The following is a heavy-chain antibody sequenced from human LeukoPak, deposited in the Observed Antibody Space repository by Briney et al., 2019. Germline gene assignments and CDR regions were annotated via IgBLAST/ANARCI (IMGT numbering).Heavy chain of an antibody. D-gene: IGHD6-25*01. CDR3: ARRGSGYASADV. J-gene: IGHJ6*02. CDR2: ISAYNGNT. CDR1: GGTFSSYA. V-gene: IGHV1-18*01. Sequence: PGSSVKVSCKASGGTFSSYAISWVRQAPGQGLEWMGWISAYNGNTNYAQKLQGRVIMTTDTSTSTAYMELRSLRSDDTAVYYCARRGSGYASADVWGQGTTVTVSS.